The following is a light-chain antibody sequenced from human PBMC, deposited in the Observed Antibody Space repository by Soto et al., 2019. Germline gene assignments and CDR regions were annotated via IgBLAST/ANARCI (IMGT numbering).Light chain of an antibody. CDR1: QSVSSSY. J-gene: IGKJ1*01. V-gene: IGKV3-20*01. CDR3: QHYGSSLWT. CDR2: GAS. Sequence: EILLKHSPGTLSLSPCERANLSFSASQSVSSSYLAWYQQKPGQAPRLLISGASSRATGITDRFSGSGSGTDFTLTISRLEPEDFAVYFCQHYGSSLWTFGQGTKV.